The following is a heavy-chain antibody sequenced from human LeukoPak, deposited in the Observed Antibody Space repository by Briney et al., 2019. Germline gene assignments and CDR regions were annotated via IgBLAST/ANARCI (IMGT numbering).Heavy chain of an antibody. Sequence: WIRQPPGKGLEWIGSIYYSGSTYYNPSLKSRVTISVDTSKNQFSLKLSSVTAADTAVYYCARHENCSGGSCYSTPFDYWGQGTLVTVSS. CDR3: ARHENCSGGSCYSTPFDY. V-gene: IGHV4-39*01. J-gene: IGHJ4*02. D-gene: IGHD2-15*01. CDR2: IYYSGST.